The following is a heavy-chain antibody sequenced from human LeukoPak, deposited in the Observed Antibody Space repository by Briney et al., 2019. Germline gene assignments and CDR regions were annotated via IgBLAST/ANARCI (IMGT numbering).Heavy chain of an antibody. CDR2: IYYTGST. V-gene: IGHV4-59*01. Sequence: SETLSLTCTVSGGSISGYYWSWIRQPPGKGLEWIGYIYYTGSTNYNPSLKSRVTISVDTSKNQFSLKLSSVTAADTAVYYCARGRGAAAGTDHWGQGTLVTVSS. D-gene: IGHD6-13*01. CDR3: ARGRGAAAGTDH. J-gene: IGHJ4*02. CDR1: GGSISGYY.